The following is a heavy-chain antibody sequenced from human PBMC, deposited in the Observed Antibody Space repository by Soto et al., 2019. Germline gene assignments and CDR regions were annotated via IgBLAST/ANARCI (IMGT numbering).Heavy chain of an antibody. CDR2: INSDGSST. CDR1: GFTFSSYW. D-gene: IGHD1-7*01. V-gene: IGHV3-74*01. J-gene: IGHJ6*02. CDR3: ARVLTGTTTNHYYYGMDV. Sequence: GGSLRLSCAASGFTFSSYWMHWVRQAPGKGLVWVSRINSDGSSTCYADSVKGRFTISRDNAKNTLYLQMNRLRAEDTAVYYCARVLTGTTTNHYYYGMDVWGQGTTVTVSS.